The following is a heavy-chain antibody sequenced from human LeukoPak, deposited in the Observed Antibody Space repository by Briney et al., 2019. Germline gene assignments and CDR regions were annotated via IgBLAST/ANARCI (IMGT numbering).Heavy chain of an antibody. D-gene: IGHD6-19*01. CDR3: ARVTPKAVAGTNYYYGMDV. CDR2: INHSGST. V-gene: IGHV4-39*07. CDR1: GGSISSSSYY. Sequence: PSETLSLTCTVSGGSISSSSYYWGWIRQPPGKGLEWIGEINHSGSTNYNPSLKSRVTISVDTSKNQFSLKLSSVTAADTAVYYCARVTPKAVAGTNYYYGMDVWGQGTTVTVSS. J-gene: IGHJ6*02.